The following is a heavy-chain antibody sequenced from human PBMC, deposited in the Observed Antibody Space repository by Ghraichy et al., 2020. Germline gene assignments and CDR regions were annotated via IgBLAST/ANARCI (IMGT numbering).Heavy chain of an antibody. CDR2: LWYDRSSK. V-gene: IGHV3-33*01. J-gene: IGHJ5*02. CDR1: GVTFSSYG. Sequence: LSLTCAASGVTFSSYGMHWVCQAPGKGLERVAVLWYDRSSKYYADSVQARLTISRDNSKNTLYLQMNSLRAEATAVSYCSREKGDNWFDPWGQETLVTVSS. CDR3: SREKGDNWFDP.